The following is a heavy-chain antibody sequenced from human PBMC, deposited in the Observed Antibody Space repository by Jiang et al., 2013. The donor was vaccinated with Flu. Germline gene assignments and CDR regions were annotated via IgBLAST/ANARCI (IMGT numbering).Heavy chain of an antibody. D-gene: IGHD3-3*01. J-gene: IGHJ6*02. CDR3: AKDLYGFTIFGVVITHYYYYGMDV. CDR2: GSNK. Sequence: GSNKYYADSVKGRFTISRDNSKNTLYLQMNSLRAEDTAVYYCAKDLYGFTIFGVVITHYYYYGMDVWGQGTTVTVSS. V-gene: IGHV3-30*02.